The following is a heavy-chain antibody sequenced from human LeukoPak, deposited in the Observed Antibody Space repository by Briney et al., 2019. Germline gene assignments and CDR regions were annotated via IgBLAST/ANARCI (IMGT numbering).Heavy chain of an antibody. J-gene: IGHJ6*03. CDR2: ISGSGGST. D-gene: IGHD1-7*01. CDR3: AKGLRELRYYYMDV. V-gene: IGHV3-23*01. Sequence: PRGSLRLSSAASGFTFSSDAMSSVRQAPGKGLGWVSAISGSGGSTYSADSVKARFTNSRDNSKNTLYLQMSSLRAEDTAVYYCAKGLRELRYYYMDVWGKGTTVTVSS. CDR1: GFTFSSDA.